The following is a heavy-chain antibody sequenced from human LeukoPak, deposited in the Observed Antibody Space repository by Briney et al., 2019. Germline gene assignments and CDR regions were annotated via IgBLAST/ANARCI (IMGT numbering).Heavy chain of an antibody. D-gene: IGHD3-3*01. CDR1: GFTFSSYA. J-gene: IGHJ4*02. CDR2: ISGSGGSI. Sequence: GGSLRLSCAASGFTFSSYAMSWVRQAPGKGLEWVSSISGSGGSIYYADSVKGRFTISRDNSKNTLYLQMNSLSAEDTAVYYCAKRGEKFLEWLLSPFDYWGQGTLVTVSS. CDR3: AKRGEKFLEWLLSPFDY. V-gene: IGHV3-23*01.